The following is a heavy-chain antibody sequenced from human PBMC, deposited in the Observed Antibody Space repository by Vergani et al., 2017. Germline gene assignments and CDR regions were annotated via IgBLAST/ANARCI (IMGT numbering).Heavy chain of an antibody. D-gene: IGHD3-3*01. CDR1: GYTFTGYY. CDR2: INPNSGGT. Sequence: QVQLVQYGAEVKKPGASVKVSCKASGYTFTGYYMHWVRQAPGQGLEWMGWINPNSGGTNYAQKFQGRVTMTRDTSISTAYMELSRLRSDDTAVYYCARGINYDFWSGYYFDYWGQGTLVTVSS. V-gene: IGHV1-2*02. CDR3: ARGINYDFWSGYYFDY. J-gene: IGHJ4*02.